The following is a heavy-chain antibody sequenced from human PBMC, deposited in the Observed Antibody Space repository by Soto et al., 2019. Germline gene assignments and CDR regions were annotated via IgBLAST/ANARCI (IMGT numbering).Heavy chain of an antibody. CDR2: IYYSGST. CDR3: ARGYCSGGSCYWGSYYFDY. Sequence: TLSLTCTVSGGSISSGDYYWSWIRQPPGKGLEWIGYIYYSGSTYYNPSLKSRVTISVDTSKNQFSLKLSSVTAADTAVYYCARGYCSGGSCYWGSYYFDYWGQGTLVTVSS. D-gene: IGHD2-15*01. V-gene: IGHV4-30-4*01. CDR1: GGSISSGDYY. J-gene: IGHJ4*02.